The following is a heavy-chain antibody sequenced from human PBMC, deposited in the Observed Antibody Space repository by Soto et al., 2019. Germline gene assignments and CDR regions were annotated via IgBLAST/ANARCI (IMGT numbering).Heavy chain of an antibody. V-gene: IGHV1-18*01. CDR3: ARGRYGAY. D-gene: IGHD3-10*01. J-gene: IGHJ4*02. CDR1: GYDFTTYG. CDR2: ISAHNGNT. Sequence: QVHLVQSGAEVKKPGASVKVSCKGSGYDFTTYGITWVRQAPGQGLEWMAWISAHNGNTDYAQKLQGRVTVTRDTSPSPAYMQLRSLRSDETAVYSCARGRYGAYWGKGAPVTVSS.